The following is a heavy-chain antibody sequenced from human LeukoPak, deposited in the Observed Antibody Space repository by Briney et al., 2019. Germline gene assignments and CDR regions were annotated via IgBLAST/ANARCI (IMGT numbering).Heavy chain of an antibody. CDR3: AKGFGSWYTYYFDY. V-gene: IGHV3-30-3*01. D-gene: IGHD6-13*01. CDR1: GFTFSSYA. J-gene: IGHJ4*02. CDR2: ISYDGSNK. Sequence: GRSLRLSCAASGFTFSSYAMHWVRQAPGKGLEWVAVISYDGSNKYYADSVKGRFTISRDNSKNTLYLQMNSLRAEDTAVYYCAKGFGSWYTYYFDYWGQGTLVTVSS.